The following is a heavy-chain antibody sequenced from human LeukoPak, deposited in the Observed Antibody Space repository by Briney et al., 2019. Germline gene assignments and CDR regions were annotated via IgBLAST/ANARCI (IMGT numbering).Heavy chain of an antibody. CDR3: ATGGASRGYFQS. CDR2: MKEDGSDI. V-gene: IGHV3-7*05. CDR1: GFQFSRST. Sequence: QAGGSLRLSCAVSGFQFSRSTMSWVRQAPGKGLEWVAKMKEDGSDIDYVDSVRGRFTITRDNAKSSLSLQMDNLRAEDTAVYYCATGGASRGYFQSWGQGTLVTVSS. J-gene: IGHJ1*01. D-gene: IGHD3-16*01.